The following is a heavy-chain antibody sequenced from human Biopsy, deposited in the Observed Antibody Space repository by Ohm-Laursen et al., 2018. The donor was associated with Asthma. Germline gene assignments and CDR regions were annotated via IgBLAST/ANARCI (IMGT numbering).Heavy chain of an antibody. V-gene: IGHV1-18*01. CDR2: ISVYNGNT. CDR1: GYTFNSAG. D-gene: IGHD3-10*01. CDR3: ARAVDYSHYYGIDV. J-gene: IGHJ6*02. Sequence: SSVKVSCKSSGYTFNSAGITWVRQAPGQGLEWMGWISVYNGNTKVTQKLQDRVTMITDTSTSTAYMELRSLRSDDTAVYFCARAVDYSHYYGIDVWGQGTTVTVS.